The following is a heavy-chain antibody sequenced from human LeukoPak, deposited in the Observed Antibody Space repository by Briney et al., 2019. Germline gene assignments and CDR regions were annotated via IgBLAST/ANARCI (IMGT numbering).Heavy chain of an antibody. CDR1: GFTFSDYY. J-gene: IGHJ4*02. CDR2: ISSSGSTI. Sequence: PGGSLRLSCAASGFTFSDYYMSWIRQAPGKGLEWVSYISSSGSTIYYADSVKGRFTISRDNAKNSLYLQMNSLRAKDTAVYYCARDRHYYDSSGYYWGQGTLVTVSS. D-gene: IGHD3-22*01. CDR3: ARDRHYYDSSGYY. V-gene: IGHV3-11*04.